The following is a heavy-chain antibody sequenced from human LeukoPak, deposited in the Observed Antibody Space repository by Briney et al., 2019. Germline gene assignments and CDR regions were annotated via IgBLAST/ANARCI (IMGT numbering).Heavy chain of an antibody. CDR2: IYGGGST. V-gene: IGHV3-53*01. D-gene: IGHD6-19*01. CDR1: GVTVSNNF. J-gene: IGHJ4*02. CDR3: ASWPGGWYGEDS. Sequence: GGSLILSCAASGVTVSNNFMSWVRQAPGKGLKWVSVIYGGGSTYYADSVKGRFTISRDTSKNTLYLQMNSLRAEDTAVYYCASWPGGWYGEDSWAQGTLVTVSS.